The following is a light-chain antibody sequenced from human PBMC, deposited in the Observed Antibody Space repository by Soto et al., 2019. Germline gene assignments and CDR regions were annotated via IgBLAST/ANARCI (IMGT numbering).Light chain of an antibody. CDR1: QSVSSN. J-gene: IGKJ1*01. CDR2: GTS. CDR3: QQYNNWPPWT. V-gene: IGKV3-15*01. Sequence: EIVMTQSPATLSVSPGEGATLSCRASQSVSSNLAWYQQNPGQAPRLLIYGTSTRATGIPARFSGSGSGTEFTLTISSLQSEDFAVYYCQQYNNWPPWTFGQGTKVELK.